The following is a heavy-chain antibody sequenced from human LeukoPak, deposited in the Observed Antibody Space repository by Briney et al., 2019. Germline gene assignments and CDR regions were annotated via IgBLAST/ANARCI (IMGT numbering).Heavy chain of an antibody. V-gene: IGHV3-23*01. D-gene: IGHD5-24*01. CDR3: ARDRDGYNFPAY. J-gene: IGHJ4*02. CDR2: ISVSGENT. CDR1: GFTFSSYA. Sequence: GGSLRLSCAASGFTFSSYAMTWVRQAPGKGLQWVSTISVSGENTYYADSVKGRFTISRDISKSTLYLQINSLRAEDTALYYCARDRDGYNFPAYWGQGTLVTVSS.